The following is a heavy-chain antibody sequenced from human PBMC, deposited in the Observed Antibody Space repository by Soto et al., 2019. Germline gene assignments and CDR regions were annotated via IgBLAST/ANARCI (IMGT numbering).Heavy chain of an antibody. V-gene: IGHV3-48*02. Sequence: VQLVESGGGLVQPGGSLRLSCAASGFTFNSYSMNWVRQAPGKGLEWVSYISSSSSTIYYADSVKGRFTISRDNAKISLYLQMNSLRDEDTAVYYCARAGYYGSGILLWGQGTLVTVSS. CDR1: GFTFNSYS. J-gene: IGHJ4*02. CDR3: ARAGYYGSGILL. D-gene: IGHD3-10*01. CDR2: ISSSSSTI.